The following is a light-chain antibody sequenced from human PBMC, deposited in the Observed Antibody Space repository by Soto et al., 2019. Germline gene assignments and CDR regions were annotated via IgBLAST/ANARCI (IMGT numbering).Light chain of an antibody. J-gene: IGKJ4*01. CDR3: LQDYNYPLT. Sequence: AIRMTQSPSSLSSSLGDRVTITFLASQGIGNDLGWYQQKPGKAPKLLIYAASSLQSGVPSRFSGSGSGTDFTLTISSLQPEDFATYYCLQDYNYPLTFGGGTKVDI. CDR2: AAS. V-gene: IGKV1-6*01. CDR1: QGIGND.